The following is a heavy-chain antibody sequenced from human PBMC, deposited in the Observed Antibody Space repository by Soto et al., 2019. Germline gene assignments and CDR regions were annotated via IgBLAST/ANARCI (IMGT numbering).Heavy chain of an antibody. CDR3: ARATPEVGYDY. Sequence: EMQLVESGGGLVRPGGSLRLSCAASGFNLRAYWVHWVRQVPGKGLVWVSRINGDGTSISHADSVKGRFTISRDNAENTVYLQMSSLRVEDSAVYYCARATPEVGYDYWGQGTLVTVSS. V-gene: IGHV3-74*01. D-gene: IGHD1-26*01. CDR1: GFNLRAYW. J-gene: IGHJ4*02. CDR2: INGDGTSI.